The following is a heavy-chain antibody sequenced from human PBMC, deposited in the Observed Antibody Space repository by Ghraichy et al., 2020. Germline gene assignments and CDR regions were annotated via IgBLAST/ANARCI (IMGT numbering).Heavy chain of an antibody. J-gene: IGHJ4*02. Sequence: GGSLRLSCVASGFTFAGTGMSWVRQAPGKGLEWVSTIITNDVSTFYADSVKGRFTVSRDNFKSILYLQMHNLRAEDTAVYYCAHKTGFDYWGQGTLVTVSS. CDR2: IITNDVST. V-gene: IGHV3-23*01. CDR3: AHKTGFDY. CDR1: GFTFAGTG.